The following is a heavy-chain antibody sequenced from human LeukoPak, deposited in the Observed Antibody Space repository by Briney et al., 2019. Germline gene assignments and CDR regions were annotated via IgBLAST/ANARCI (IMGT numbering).Heavy chain of an antibody. V-gene: IGHV3-30-3*01. J-gene: IGHJ4*02. CDR1: GFTFSSYA. Sequence: GRSLRLSCAASGFTFSSYAMHWVRQAPGKGVEWVAVISYDGSNKYYADSVKGRFTISRDNSKNTLYLQMNSLRAEDTAVYYCARVATVSTDYLDYWGQGTLVTVSS. CDR2: ISYDGSNK. CDR3: ARVATVSTDYLDY. D-gene: IGHD4-17*01.